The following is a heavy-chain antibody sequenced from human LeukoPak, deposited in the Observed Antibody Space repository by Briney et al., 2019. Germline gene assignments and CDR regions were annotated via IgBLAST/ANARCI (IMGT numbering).Heavy chain of an antibody. V-gene: IGHV4-34*01. CDR3: ARSGKSAYILDY. D-gene: IGHD3-16*01. CDR1: GGSFSGYY. CDR2: INHSGST. J-gene: IGHJ4*02. Sequence: SETLSLTCAVYGGSFSGYYWSWIRQPPGKGLEWIGEINHSGSTNYNPSLKSRVTISVDTSKNQFSLKLSSVTAADTAVYYRARSGKSAYILDYWGQGTLVTVSS.